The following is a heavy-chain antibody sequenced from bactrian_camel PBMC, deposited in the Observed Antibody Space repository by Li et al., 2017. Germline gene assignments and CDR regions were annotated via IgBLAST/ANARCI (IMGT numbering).Heavy chain of an antibody. CDR3: AADACLVVDYEYTY. J-gene: IGHJ4*01. V-gene: IGHV3S1*01. CDR2: INSGGGFT. CDR1: GFTFGSYL. D-gene: IGHD2*01. Sequence: VQLVESGGGLVQPGGSLRLSCAASGFTFGSYLMYWVRQAPEKGLEWVTTINSGGGFTYYADSVKGRFTISRDNDTNTLYLQMNGLKTEDTATYYCAADACLVVDYEYTYWGQGTQVTVS.